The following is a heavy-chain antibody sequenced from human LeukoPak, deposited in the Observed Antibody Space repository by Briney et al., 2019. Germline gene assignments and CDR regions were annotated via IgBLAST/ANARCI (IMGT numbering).Heavy chain of an antibody. CDR3: ARDRVVGATGAHNWFDP. V-gene: IGHV1-18*01. J-gene: IGHJ5*02. Sequence: EASVTVSCRASGYTFTSYGISWVRQAPGQGLEWMGWISANDGNTDYPQKLQGRVTMTTDTSTSTAYMELRSLRSDDTAVYYCARDRVVGATGAHNWFDPWGQGTLVTVSS. CDR1: GYTFTSYG. D-gene: IGHD1-26*01. CDR2: ISANDGNT.